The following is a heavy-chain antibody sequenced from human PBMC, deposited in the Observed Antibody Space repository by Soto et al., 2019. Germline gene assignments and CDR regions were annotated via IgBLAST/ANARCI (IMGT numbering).Heavy chain of an antibody. Sequence: EVQLLESGGGLVQPGGSLRLSCAASGFTFSSYAMSWVRQAPGKGLEWVXAIXXXGGSTYYADSVKGRFTISRDNSKNTLYLXXNXXXXXXXXXXXXXXXXXXXXXXXXXXXXXYYYMDVWGKGTTVTVSS. CDR3: XXXXXXXXXXXXXXXXXYYYMDV. CDR1: GFTFSSYA. J-gene: IGHJ6*03. CDR2: IXXXGGST. V-gene: IGHV3-23*01.